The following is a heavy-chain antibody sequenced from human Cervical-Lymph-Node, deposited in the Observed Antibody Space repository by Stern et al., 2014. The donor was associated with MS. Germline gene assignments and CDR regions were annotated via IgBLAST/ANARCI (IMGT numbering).Heavy chain of an antibody. CDR2: IYPGDSHI. CDR1: GYSFNTYY. D-gene: IGHD4-17*01. Sequence: MQLVQSGAEVKKPGESLKISCKVSGYSFNTYYIGWVRQMPGRGLEWMGIIYPGDSHIRYSPSFQGQVTISADKSISTAYLQWNSLKASDTAIYYCARHLRYGDFFDYWGQGTLVTVSS. CDR3: ARHLRYGDFFDY. V-gene: IGHV5-51*01. J-gene: IGHJ4*02.